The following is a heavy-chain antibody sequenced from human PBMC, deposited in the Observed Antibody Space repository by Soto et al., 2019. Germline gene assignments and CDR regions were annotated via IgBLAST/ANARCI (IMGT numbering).Heavy chain of an antibody. Sequence: ASVKVSCKASGHTFTIFRIYWVRQAPGQRPEWMGWINAGNGDTKYSQNFQGRVTITRDTSASTAYMEMSRLRSEDTAVFYCAREPSDYWGQGTLVTVSS. CDR1: GHTFTIFR. CDR3: AREPSDY. V-gene: IGHV1-3*01. CDR2: INAGNGDT. J-gene: IGHJ4*02.